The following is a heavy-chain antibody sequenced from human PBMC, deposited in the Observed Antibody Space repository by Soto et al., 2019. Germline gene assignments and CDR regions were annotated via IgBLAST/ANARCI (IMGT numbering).Heavy chain of an antibody. D-gene: IGHD4-17*01. CDR3: AKEPLPVYPTNYFDY. V-gene: IGHV3-23*01. CDR1: GFTFSSYA. CDR2: ISGSGGTT. Sequence: GGSLRLSCAASGFTFSSYAMSWVRQAPGKGLEWVSAISGSGGTTYYADSVKGRFTISRDNSKNTLYLQMNSLRADDTAVYYCAKEPLPVYPTNYFDYWGQGTLVTVSS. J-gene: IGHJ4*02.